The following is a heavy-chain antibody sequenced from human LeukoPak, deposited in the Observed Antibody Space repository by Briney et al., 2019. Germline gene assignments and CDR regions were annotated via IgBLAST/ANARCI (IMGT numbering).Heavy chain of an antibody. V-gene: IGHV1-8*01. J-gene: IGHJ4*02. CDR3: ARQIAVAGYYYFDY. CDR1: GYTFTSYD. CDR2: MNPNSGNT. Sequence: ASVKLSCKASGYTFTSYDINWVRQAPGQGLEWMGWMNPNSGNTGYAQKFQGRVTMTRNTSISTAYMELSSLRSEDTAVYYCARQIAVAGYYYFDYWGQGTLVTVSS. D-gene: IGHD6-19*01.